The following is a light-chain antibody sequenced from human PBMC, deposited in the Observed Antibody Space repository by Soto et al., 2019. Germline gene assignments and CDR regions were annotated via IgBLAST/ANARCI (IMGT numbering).Light chain of an antibody. Sequence: QSALTQPASVSGSPGQSITISCTGTSSDIWASNYVFWYQQHPGQGPKLMISDVNNRPSGISDRFSGSKSGNTASLTISGLQAEDEADYYCYSWNSNSDTHDVFGTGTKLTVL. V-gene: IGLV2-14*03. CDR3: YSWNSNSDTHDV. J-gene: IGLJ1*01. CDR2: DVN. CDR1: SSDIWASNY.